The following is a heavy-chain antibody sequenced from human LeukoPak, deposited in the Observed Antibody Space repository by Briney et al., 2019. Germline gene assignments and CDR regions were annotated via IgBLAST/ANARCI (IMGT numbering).Heavy chain of an antibody. V-gene: IGHV4-39*07. J-gene: IGHJ4*02. Sequence: SSETLSLTCTVSGGSISSRPYCWGWIRQPPGKGLEWLGSFYYSGSTYYKPSLKSRVTISVDTSKNQFSLKLSSVTAADTAVYYCARGARGSGSYYGYWGQGTLVTVSS. D-gene: IGHD3-10*01. CDR3: ARGARGSGSYYGY. CDR2: FYYSGST. CDR1: GGSISSRPYC.